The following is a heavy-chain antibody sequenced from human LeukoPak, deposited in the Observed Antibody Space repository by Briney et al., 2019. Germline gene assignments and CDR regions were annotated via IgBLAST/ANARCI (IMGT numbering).Heavy chain of an antibody. V-gene: IGHV3-NL1*01. J-gene: IGHJ3*02. D-gene: IGHD2-21*02. CDR3: ARDSYCGGDCYSAFDI. CDR2: LNGGGDTT. Sequence: GGSLRLSCGASGFSFSDYAMHWVRQAPGKGLEWVSSLNGGGDTTYYADSVKGRFTISRDNSKNSLYLQMNSLRAEDTAVYYCARDSYCGGDCYSAFDIWGQGTMVTVSS. CDR1: GFSFSDYA.